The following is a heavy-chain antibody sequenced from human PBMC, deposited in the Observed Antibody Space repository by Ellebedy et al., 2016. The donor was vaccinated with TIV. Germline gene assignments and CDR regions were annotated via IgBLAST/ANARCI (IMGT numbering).Heavy chain of an antibody. D-gene: IGHD1-26*01. CDR1: GYTFTGYG. Sequence: AASVKVSCKASGYTFTGYGICWVRQAPGQGLEWMGWISTYNGKTNFAQKVQGSVTMTTDTSTSTAYMELRSLRSDDTAVYYCARERSGSGSYYNYFGMDVWGQGTTVTVSS. V-gene: IGHV1-18*04. J-gene: IGHJ6*02. CDR3: ARERSGSGSYYNYFGMDV. CDR2: ISTYNGKT.